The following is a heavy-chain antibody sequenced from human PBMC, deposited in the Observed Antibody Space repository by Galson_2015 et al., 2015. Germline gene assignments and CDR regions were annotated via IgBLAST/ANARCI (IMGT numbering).Heavy chain of an antibody. CDR3: AIRTYYYGSGTLFDYMDV. CDR1: GYTFTSYG. CDR2: ISAYNGNT. D-gene: IGHD3-10*01. V-gene: IGHV1-18*01. Sequence: SVKASCKASGYTFTSYGISWVRQAPGQGLEWMGWISAYNGNTNYAQKLQGRVTMTTDTSTSTAYMELRSLRSDDTAVYYCAIRTYYYGSGTLFDYMDVWGKGTTVTVSS. J-gene: IGHJ6*03.